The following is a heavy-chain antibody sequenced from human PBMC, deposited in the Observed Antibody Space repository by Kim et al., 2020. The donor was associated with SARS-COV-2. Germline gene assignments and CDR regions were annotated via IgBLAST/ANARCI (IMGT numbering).Heavy chain of an antibody. Sequence: GGSLRLSCAASAFTFNLYGMHWVRQAPGKGLEWVAFISYDGINKFYADSVKGRLTISRDNSKNTLSLQMNSLRDEDTAVYYCAKDAVPVGAATYFDNWGQGSLVTVSS. J-gene: IGHJ4*02. D-gene: IGHD2-15*01. CDR1: AFTFNLYG. V-gene: IGHV3-30*18. CDR3: AKDAVPVGAATYFDN. CDR2: ISYDGINK.